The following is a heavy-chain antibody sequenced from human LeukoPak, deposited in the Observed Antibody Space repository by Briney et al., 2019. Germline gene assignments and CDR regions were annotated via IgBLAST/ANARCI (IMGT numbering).Heavy chain of an antibody. CDR1: GGTFSSYA. CDR3: ARVRIVGYCSSTSCYPFYFDY. J-gene: IGHJ4*02. D-gene: IGHD2-2*01. CDR2: IIPIFGTA. Sequence: ASVKVPRKASGGTFSSYAISWVRQAPGQGLEWMGGIIPIFGTANYAQKFQGRVTITADESTSTAYMELSSLRSEDTAVYYCARVRIVGYCSSTSCYPFYFDYWGQGTLVTVSS. V-gene: IGHV1-69*13.